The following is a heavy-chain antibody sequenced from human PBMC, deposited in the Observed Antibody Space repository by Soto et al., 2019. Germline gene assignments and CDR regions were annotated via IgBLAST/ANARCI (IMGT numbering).Heavy chain of an antibody. CDR3: ERASFKRGSNPHYYYYYGMDV. CDR2: IIPTFGTT. CDR1: GGNFISYA. J-gene: IGHJ6*02. V-gene: IGHV1-69*13. Sequence: RAAVKIFCSTSGGNFISYAIISGRQEHGRGRQWLGRIIPTFGTTNYAQKFQSRVTITADESTSIAYLELSSLRSEDTAVYYYERASFKRGSNPHYYYYYGMDVWGQGTTVTVSS. D-gene: IGHD2-2*01.